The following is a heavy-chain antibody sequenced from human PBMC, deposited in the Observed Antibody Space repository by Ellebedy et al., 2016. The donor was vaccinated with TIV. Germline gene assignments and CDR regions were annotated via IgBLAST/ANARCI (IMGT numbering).Heavy chain of an antibody. Sequence: GESLKISCAASGFTFSDYGIHWVRRAPGQGLEWLAVIAHDGSVAYYRESVKGRITLSRDNSKNTVYLQVNSLRPDDTAVYFCAKEPQIHASPWYFDLWGRGTLVTVSS. V-gene: IGHV3-30*18. CDR1: GFTFSDYG. D-gene: IGHD5-18*01. J-gene: IGHJ2*01. CDR3: AKEPQIHASPWYFDL. CDR2: IAHDGSVA.